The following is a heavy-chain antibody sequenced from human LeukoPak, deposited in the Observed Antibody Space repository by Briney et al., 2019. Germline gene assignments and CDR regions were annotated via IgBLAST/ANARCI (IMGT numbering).Heavy chain of an antibody. J-gene: IGHJ3*02. D-gene: IGHD6-6*01. CDR1: GGSFSGYY. CDR3: ARYSSSSGAFDI. V-gene: IGHV4-34*01. Sequence: SETLSHTCAVYGGSFSGYYWGWIRQPPGKGLEWIGSIYYSGSTYYSPSLKSRVTISVDTSKNQFSLKLSSVTAADTAVYYCARYSSSSGAFDIWGQGTTVTVSS. CDR2: IYYSGST.